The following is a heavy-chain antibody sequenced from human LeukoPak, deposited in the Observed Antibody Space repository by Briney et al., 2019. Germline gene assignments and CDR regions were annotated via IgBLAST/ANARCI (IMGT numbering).Heavy chain of an antibody. CDR3: ARGFGATTY. D-gene: IGHD1-26*01. J-gene: IGHJ4*02. Sequence: PSETLSLTCTVSGGSISSYYWSWIRQPAGKGLDWIGRIYTSGSTNYNPSLKSRVTMSVDTSKNQISLKLSSVTAAAMAVYYCARGFGATTYWGQGTLVTVSS. V-gene: IGHV4-4*07. CDR1: GGSISSYY. CDR2: IYTSGST.